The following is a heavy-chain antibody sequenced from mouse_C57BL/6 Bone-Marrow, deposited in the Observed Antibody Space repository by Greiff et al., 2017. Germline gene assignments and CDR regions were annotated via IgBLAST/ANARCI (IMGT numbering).Heavy chain of an antibody. D-gene: IGHD2-3*01. CDR2: INPSSGYT. CDR1: GYTFTSYN. V-gene: IGHV1-4*01. CDR3: ARGWLLPDY. Sequence: QVQLQQSGAELVRPGASVKMSCKASGYTFTSYNMHWVKQRPGQGLEWIGYINPSSGYTKYNQKFKDKATLTADKSSSTAYMQLSSLTYEDSAVYYCARGWLLPDYWGQGTTLTVSS. J-gene: IGHJ2*01.